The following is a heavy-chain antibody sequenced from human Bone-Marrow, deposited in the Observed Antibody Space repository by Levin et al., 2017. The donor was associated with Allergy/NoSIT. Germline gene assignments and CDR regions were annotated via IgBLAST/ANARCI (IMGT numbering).Heavy chain of an antibody. CDR1: GYNFVDPG. D-gene: IGHD3-3*02. Sequence: GASVKVSCKTSGYNFVDPGISWVRQAPGQGLEWMGWINTHSGNTVYAQNLQGRVTLTRDTSTNTAYMELRSLTSDDTGVYYCARDPSIPASPLDYWGQGTLITVSS. CDR2: INTHSGNT. J-gene: IGHJ4*02. V-gene: IGHV1-18*01. CDR3: ARDPSIPASPLDY.